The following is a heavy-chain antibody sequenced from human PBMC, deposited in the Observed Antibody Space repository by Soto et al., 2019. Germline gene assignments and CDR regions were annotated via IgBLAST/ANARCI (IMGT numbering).Heavy chain of an antibody. V-gene: IGHV5-10-1*01. J-gene: IGHJ4*02. CDR3: ARRYYYDSSGYYAHFDY. CDR1: GYSFTSDW. D-gene: IGHD3-22*01. Sequence: GESLKISCNGSGYSFTSDWISWVRQMPGKGLEWMGRIDPSDSYTNYSPPFQGHVTISADKSISTAYLQWSSLKASDTAMYYCARRYYYDSSGYYAHFDYWGQGTLVTVSS. CDR2: IDPSDSYT.